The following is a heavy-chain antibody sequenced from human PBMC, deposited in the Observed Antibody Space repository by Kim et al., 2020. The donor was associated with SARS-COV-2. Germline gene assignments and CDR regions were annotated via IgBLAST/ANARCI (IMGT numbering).Heavy chain of an antibody. CDR1: GYTFTSYY. Sequence: ASVKVSCKASGYTFTSYYMHWVRQAPGQGLEWMGIINPSGGSTSYAQKFQSRVTITRDTSTSTVYMELSSLRSEDTAVYFCAVVPQRYGYYFDYWGQGTLVTVSS. V-gene: IGHV1-46*01. CDR3: AVVPQRYGYYFDY. J-gene: IGHJ4*02. CDR2: INPSGGST. D-gene: IGHD3-10*01.